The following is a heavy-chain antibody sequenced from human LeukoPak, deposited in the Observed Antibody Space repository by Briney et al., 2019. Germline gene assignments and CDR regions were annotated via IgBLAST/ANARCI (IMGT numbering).Heavy chain of an antibody. Sequence: GGSLRLSCAASGFTFSSYAMRWVRQAPGKGLEWVSAISGSGGSTYYADSVKGRFTISRDNSKNTLYLQMNSLRAEDTAVYYCAKGANYYDSSGYSLPEYYFDYWGQGTLVTVSS. CDR3: AKGANYYDSSGYSLPEYYFDY. D-gene: IGHD3-22*01. V-gene: IGHV3-23*01. J-gene: IGHJ4*02. CDR2: ISGSGGST. CDR1: GFTFSSYA.